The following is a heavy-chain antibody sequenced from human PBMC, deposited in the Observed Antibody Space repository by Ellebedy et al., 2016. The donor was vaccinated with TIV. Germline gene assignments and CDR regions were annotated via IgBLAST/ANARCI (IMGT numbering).Heavy chain of an antibody. CDR1: GYTFTGYY. CDR2: ISAYNGNT. V-gene: IGHV1-18*04. J-gene: IGHJ5*02. D-gene: IGHD3-10*01. Sequence: ASVKVSXXASGYTFTGYYMHWVRQAPGQGLEWMGWISAYNGNTNYAQKLQGRVTMTTDTSTSTAYMELRSLRSDDTAVYYCAREGRITMVRGVDNWFDPWGQGTLVTVSS. CDR3: AREGRITMVRGVDNWFDP.